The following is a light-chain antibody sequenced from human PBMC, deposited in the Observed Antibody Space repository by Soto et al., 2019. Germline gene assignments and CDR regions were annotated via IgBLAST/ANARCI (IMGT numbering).Light chain of an antibody. Sequence: ELVMKPPTATLSVSPGERANLSCRASQTACSDLSRYQQNPGQAPRLVIYDIFTRATGGPTRIIGSGSGTEFTLTIISRLSQDFSVYYCHQFGNAPSWTFGQGTKVDIK. CDR3: HQFGNAPSWT. J-gene: IGKJ1*01. CDR2: DIF. V-gene: IGKV3D-15*02. CDR1: QTACSD.